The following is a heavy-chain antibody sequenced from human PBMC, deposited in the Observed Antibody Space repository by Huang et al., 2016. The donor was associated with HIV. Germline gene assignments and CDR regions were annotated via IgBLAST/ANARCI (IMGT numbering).Heavy chain of an antibody. J-gene: IGHJ4*02. V-gene: IGHV1-8*02. Sequence: QVHLVQSGAAVKKPGASVKVSCKASGYTFTNYDINWVRQAPGRGLEWMGGMNPNTGNTGFAQSFQGRVTMTRKTAITTAYMELTSLTSEDTAVYYCARSAYGDLDYWGLGTLVIVSS. D-gene: IGHD4-17*01. CDR1: GYTFTNYD. CDR3: ARSAYGDLDY. CDR2: MNPNTGNT.